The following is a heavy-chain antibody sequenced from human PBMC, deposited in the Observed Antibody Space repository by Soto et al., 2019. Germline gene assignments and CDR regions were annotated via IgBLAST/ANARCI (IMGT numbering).Heavy chain of an antibody. D-gene: IGHD2-21*02. CDR1: GGSISSGGYS. CDR3: ARATAIGYYFDY. J-gene: IGHJ4*02. V-gene: IGHV4-30-2*01. Sequence: SETLSLTCAVSGGSISSGGYSWSWIRQPPGKGLEWIGYIYHSGSTYYNPSLKSRVTISVDRSKNQFSLKLSSVTAADTAVYYCARATAIGYYFDYWGQGTLVTVSS. CDR2: IYHSGST.